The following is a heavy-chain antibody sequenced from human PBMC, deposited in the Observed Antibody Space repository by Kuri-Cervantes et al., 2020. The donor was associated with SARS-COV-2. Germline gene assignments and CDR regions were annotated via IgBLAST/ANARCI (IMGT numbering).Heavy chain of an antibody. J-gene: IGHJ3*02. CDR2: INPNSGGT. Sequence: ASVKVSCKASGYTFTGYYMHWVRQAPGQGLEWMGRINPNSGGTNYAQKFQGRVTMTRDTSTSTVYMELSSLRSEDTAVYYCAREDIVVVPAYYDDAFDIWGQGTMVTVSS. CDR1: GYTFTGYY. D-gene: IGHD2-2*01. CDR3: AREDIVVVPAYYDDAFDI. V-gene: IGHV1-2*06.